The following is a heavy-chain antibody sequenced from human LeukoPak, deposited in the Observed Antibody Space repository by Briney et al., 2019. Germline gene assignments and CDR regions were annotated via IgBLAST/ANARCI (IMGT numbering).Heavy chain of an antibody. Sequence: PGGSLRLSCAASGFTFSSYWMSWVRQAPGKGLEWVANIKQDGSEKYYVDSVKGRFTISRDNAKNSLYLQMNSLRAEDTAVYYCARDWEPLNGGSYNPEGAFDIWGQGTMVTVSS. CDR2: IKQDGSEK. CDR3: ARDWEPLNGGSYNPEGAFDI. CDR1: GFTFSSYW. J-gene: IGHJ3*02. V-gene: IGHV3-7*01. D-gene: IGHD1-26*01.